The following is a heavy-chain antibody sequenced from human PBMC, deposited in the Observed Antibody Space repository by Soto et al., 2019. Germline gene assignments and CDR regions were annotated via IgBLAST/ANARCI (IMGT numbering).Heavy chain of an antibody. Sequence: SVKVSCKASGGTFSSYAISWVRQAPGQGLEWMGGIIPIFGTANYAQKFQGRVTITADESTSTAFMELISLRSEDPAVYYCARDRRPRSHGLEALGDAFDIWGQGTMVTVSS. CDR3: ARDRRPRSHGLEALGDAFDI. V-gene: IGHV1-69*13. J-gene: IGHJ3*02. CDR2: IIPIFGTA. CDR1: GGTFSSYA.